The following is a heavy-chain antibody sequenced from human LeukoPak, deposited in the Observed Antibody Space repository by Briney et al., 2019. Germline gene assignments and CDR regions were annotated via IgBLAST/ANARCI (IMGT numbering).Heavy chain of an antibody. J-gene: IGHJ3*01. D-gene: IGHD5-12*01. Sequence: PGGSLRLSRAASEITFSNYAISWVRQAPGKGLEWVAAIGRSGSPTYYADSVKGRFTISRDTSKNTLFLEMNSLRAEDTAVYYCAKVDPSVLGAFDVWGQGTMVTVSS. CDR1: EITFSNYA. CDR2: IGRSGSPT. CDR3: AKVDPSVLGAFDV. V-gene: IGHV3-23*05.